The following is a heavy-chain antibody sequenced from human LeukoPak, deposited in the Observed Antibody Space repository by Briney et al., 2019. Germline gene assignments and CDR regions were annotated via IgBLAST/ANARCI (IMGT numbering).Heavy chain of an antibody. CDR1: GFTFSSYW. V-gene: IGHV3-74*01. J-gene: IGHJ4*02. CDR2: INSDESST. D-gene: IGHD6-19*01. CDR3: ARARNGSLDY. Sequence: GGTLRLSCAASGFTFSSYWMHWVRQPPGKGLVWVSRINSDESSTSYADSVKGRITISRDNAKNTLYLQMNSLRAEDTAVYYCARARNGSLDYWGQGTPVTVSS.